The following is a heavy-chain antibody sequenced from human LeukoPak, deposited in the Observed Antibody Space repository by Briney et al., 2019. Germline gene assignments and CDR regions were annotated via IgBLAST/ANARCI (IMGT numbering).Heavy chain of an antibody. V-gene: IGHV1-18*01. CDR1: GYTFTSYG. CDR2: ISAYNGNT. CDR3: ARDGDSGSYWDYYMDV. Sequence: ASVKVSCRASGYTFTSYGISWVRQAPGQGLEWMGWISAYNGNTNYAQKLRGRVTMTTDTSTSTAYMELRSLRSDDTAVYYCARDGDSGSYWDYYMDVWGKGTTVTVSS. J-gene: IGHJ6*03. D-gene: IGHD1-26*01.